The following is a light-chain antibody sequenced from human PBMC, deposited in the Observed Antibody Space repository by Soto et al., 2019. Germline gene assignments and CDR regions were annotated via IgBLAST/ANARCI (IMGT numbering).Light chain of an antibody. Sequence: QSVLTQSPSASASLGASVKLTCTLSSGHSSYTIAWHQQLPEKGPRYLMKLNSDGSHTKGDGIPDRFSGSSSGAERYLTISSLQSEDEADYYCQTWDTGTWVFGGGTKLT. CDR1: SGHSSYT. J-gene: IGLJ3*02. CDR3: QTWDTGTWV. V-gene: IGLV4-69*01. CDR2: LNSDGSH.